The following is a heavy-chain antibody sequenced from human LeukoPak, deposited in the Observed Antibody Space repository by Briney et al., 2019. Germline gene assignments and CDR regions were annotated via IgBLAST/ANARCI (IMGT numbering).Heavy chain of an antibody. CDR1: GFNFSNYA. CDR2: VTGSSRYT. Sequence: GGSLRLSCAASGFNFSNYAMTWVRQAPGKGLEWVSVVTGSSRYTYYADSVKGRFTISRDNSKNILYLEVNSLRVEDTAIYYCAKDRSSSTSCSNYWGRGTLVTVSS. J-gene: IGHJ4*02. CDR3: AKDRSSSTSCSNY. V-gene: IGHV3-23*01. D-gene: IGHD2-2*01.